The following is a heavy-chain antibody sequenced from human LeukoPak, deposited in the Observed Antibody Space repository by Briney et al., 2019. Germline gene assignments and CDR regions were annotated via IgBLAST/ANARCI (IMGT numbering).Heavy chain of an antibody. CDR1: GGTFSSYA. D-gene: IGHD1-26*01. J-gene: IGHJ3*02. V-gene: IGHV1-69*13. CDR3: ATPEGGALDAFDI. CDR2: IIPIFGTA. Sequence: VAPVKVSCKASGGTFSSYAISWVRQAPGQGLEWMGGIIPIFGTANYAQKFQGRVTITADESTSTAYTELSSLRSEDTAVYYCATPEGGALDAFDIWGQGTMVTVSS.